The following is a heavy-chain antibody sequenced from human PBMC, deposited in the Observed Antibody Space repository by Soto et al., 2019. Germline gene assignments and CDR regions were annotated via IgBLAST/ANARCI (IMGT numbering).Heavy chain of an antibody. CDR1: GGTFSSYG. V-gene: IGHV1-69*01. CDR2: IIPFFGTT. J-gene: IGHJ5*02. CDR3: ARAAQTRYDWNDLGNWFDP. D-gene: IGHD1-1*01. Sequence: QVQLVQSGAEVKKPGSSVKVSCKASGGTFSSYGVSWVRQAPGHGLEWMGGIIPFFGTTNYAQKLQGRLTITADESTSTAYMELTRLLPADTAVYFCARAAQTRYDWNDLGNWFDPWGQGTLVTVSS.